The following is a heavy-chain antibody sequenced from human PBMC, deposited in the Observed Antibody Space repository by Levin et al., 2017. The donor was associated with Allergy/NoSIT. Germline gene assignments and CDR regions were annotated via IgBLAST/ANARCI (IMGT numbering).Heavy chain of an antibody. Sequence: SETLSLTCAVYGGSFSGYYWSWIRQPPGKGLEWIGEINHSGSTNYNPSLKSRVTISVDTSKNQFSLKLSSVTAADTAVYYCARLPPRYCSSTSCSNNDNWFDPWGQGTLVTVSS. J-gene: IGHJ5*02. CDR2: INHSGST. D-gene: IGHD2-2*01. CDR3: ARLPPRYCSSTSCSNNDNWFDP. CDR1: GGSFSGYY. V-gene: IGHV4-34*01.